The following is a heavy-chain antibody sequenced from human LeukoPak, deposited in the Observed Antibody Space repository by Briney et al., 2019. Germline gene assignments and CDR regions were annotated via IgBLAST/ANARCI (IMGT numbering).Heavy chain of an antibody. CDR2: ISWNSGSI. V-gene: IGHV3-9*01. J-gene: IGHJ6*02. D-gene: IGHD3-22*01. Sequence: GRSLRLSCAASGFTFDDYAMHWVRQAPGKGLEWVLGISWNSGSIGYADSVKGRFTISRDNAKNSLYLQMNSLRAEDTALYYCAKAYDSSGYYYYYGMDVWGQGTTVTVSS. CDR3: AKAYDSSGYYYYYGMDV. CDR1: GFTFDDYA.